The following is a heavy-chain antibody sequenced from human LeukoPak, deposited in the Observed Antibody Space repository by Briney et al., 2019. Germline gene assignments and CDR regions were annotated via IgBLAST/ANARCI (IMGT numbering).Heavy chain of an antibody. J-gene: IGHJ4*02. Sequence: GGSLRLSCAASGFTVSSNYMSWVRQAPGKGLEWVSVIYSGGSTYYADSVKGRFTISRDNSKNTLYLQMNSLRAEDTAVYYCARASSWYFGFDYWGQGTLVTVSS. D-gene: IGHD6-13*01. CDR2: IYSGGST. V-gene: IGHV3-53*01. CDR1: GFTVSSNY. CDR3: ARASSWYFGFDY.